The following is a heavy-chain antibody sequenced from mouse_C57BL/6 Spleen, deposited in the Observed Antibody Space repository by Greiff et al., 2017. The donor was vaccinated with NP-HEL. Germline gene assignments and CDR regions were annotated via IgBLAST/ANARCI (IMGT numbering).Heavy chain of an antibody. CDR3: ARAIYYYGSSPFAY. V-gene: IGHV5-16*01. CDR1: GFTFSDYY. D-gene: IGHD1-1*01. CDR2: INYDGSST. J-gene: IGHJ3*01. Sequence: EVKVVESEGGLVQPGSSMKLSCTASGFTFSDYYMAWVRQVPEKGLEWVANINYDGSSTYYLDSLKSRFIISRDNAKNILYLQMSSLKSEDTATYYCARAIYYYGSSPFAYWGQGTLVTVSA.